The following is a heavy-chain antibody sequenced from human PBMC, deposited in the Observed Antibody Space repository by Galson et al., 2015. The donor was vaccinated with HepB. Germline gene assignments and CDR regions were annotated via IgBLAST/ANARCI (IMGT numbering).Heavy chain of an antibody. CDR3: AIAVAALLDY. V-gene: IGHV3-30*03. CDR2: ISYDGSIE. CDR1: GFTFSNYG. D-gene: IGHD2-15*01. Sequence: SLRLSCAASGFTFSNYGMHWVRQAPGQGLEWVALISYDGSIEYYADSVKGRFTISRDDSKNTLYLHMNSLRGEDTSVYYCAIAVAALLDYWGQGTLVTVSS. J-gene: IGHJ4*02.